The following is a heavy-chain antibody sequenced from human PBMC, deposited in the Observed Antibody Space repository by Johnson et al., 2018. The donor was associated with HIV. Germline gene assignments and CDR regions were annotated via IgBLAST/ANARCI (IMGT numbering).Heavy chain of an antibody. CDR2: ISYDGSSK. V-gene: IGHV3-30*03. D-gene: IGHD1-26*01. CDR1: GFTVSSNY. CDR3: ARESKWESRTPHAFDI. J-gene: IGHJ3*02. Sequence: QVQLVESGGGLVQPGGSLRLSCAASGFTVSSNYMSWVRQAPGKGLEWVAVISYDGSSKYYADSVKGRFTVSRDKSKNTLYLQMKSLRPEDTAVYYCARESKWESRTPHAFDIWGQGTMVTVSS.